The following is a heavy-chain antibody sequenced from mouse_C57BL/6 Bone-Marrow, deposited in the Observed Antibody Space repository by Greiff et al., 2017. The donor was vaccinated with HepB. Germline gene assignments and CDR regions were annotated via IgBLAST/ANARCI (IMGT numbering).Heavy chain of an antibody. J-gene: IGHJ4*01. CDR3: AKRNYYDMDD. Sequence: QVQLQQSGPGLVQPSQSLYITCTVSGFSLTSYGVHWVRQSPGKGLEWLGVIWRGGSTDYNAAFMSRLSITKNNSKSQVFFKMNSMQADDTAIYYYAKRNYYDMDDWGQGTTVTVSS. V-gene: IGHV2-5*01. CDR2: IWRGGST. CDR1: GFSLTSYG.